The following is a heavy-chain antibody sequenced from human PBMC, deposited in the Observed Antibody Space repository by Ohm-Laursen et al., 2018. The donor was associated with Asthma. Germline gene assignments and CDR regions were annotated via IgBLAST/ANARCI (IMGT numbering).Heavy chain of an antibody. D-gene: IGHD3-10*01. CDR1: GFTFEEYA. CDR2: ISWRSGSI. CDR3: AKPKYGSGSYYPDAFDV. V-gene: IGHV3-9*01. Sequence: SLRLSCTASGFTFEEYAMHWVRQAPGKGLEWVSVISWRSGSIAYADSVKGRFTISRDNAKNSLYLQMNSLRAEDTALYYCAKPKYGSGSYYPDAFDVWGQGTKVTVSS. J-gene: IGHJ3*01.